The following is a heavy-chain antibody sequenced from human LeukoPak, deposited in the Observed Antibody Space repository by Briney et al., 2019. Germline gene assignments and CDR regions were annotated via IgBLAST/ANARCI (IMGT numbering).Heavy chain of an antibody. CDR3: ARGHAGAARSPSDY. V-gene: IGHV1-18*01. CDR1: GHTFTSYG. D-gene: IGHD6-6*01. Sequence: GSSVKVSCKASGHTFTSYGISWVRQAPGQGLEWMGWISAYNGNTNYAQKLQGRVTMTTDTSTSTAYMELRSLRSDDTAVYYCARGHAGAARSPSDYCGQGTLVTVSS. J-gene: IGHJ4*02. CDR2: ISAYNGNT.